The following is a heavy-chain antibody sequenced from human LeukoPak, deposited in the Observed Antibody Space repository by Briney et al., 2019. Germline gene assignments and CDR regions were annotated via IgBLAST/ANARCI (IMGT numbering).Heavy chain of an antibody. V-gene: IGHV1-8*02. CDR3: ARAAYCGGDCYPPLYGMDV. CDR2: MNPNSGNT. CDR1: GYTFTGYY. Sequence: ASVKVSCKASGYTFTGYYMHWVRQATGQGLEWMGWMNPNSGNTGYAQKFQGRVTMTRNTSISTAYMELSSLRSEDTAVYYCARAAYCGGDCYPPLYGMDVWGQGTTVIVSS. D-gene: IGHD2-21*02. J-gene: IGHJ6*02.